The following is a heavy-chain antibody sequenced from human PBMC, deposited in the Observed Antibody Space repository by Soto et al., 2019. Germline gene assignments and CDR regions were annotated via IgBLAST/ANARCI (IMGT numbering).Heavy chain of an antibody. D-gene: IGHD2-21*02. V-gene: IGHV1-3*01. CDR1: GYTFTSYA. CDR2: INAGNGNT. J-gene: IGHJ4*02. Sequence: ASVKVSCKASGYTFTSYAMRWVRQAPGQRLEWMGWINAGNGNTKYSQKFQGRVTITRDTSASTAYMELSSLRSEDTAVYYCARVSVTLVYFDYWGQGTLVTVSS. CDR3: ARVSVTLVYFDY.